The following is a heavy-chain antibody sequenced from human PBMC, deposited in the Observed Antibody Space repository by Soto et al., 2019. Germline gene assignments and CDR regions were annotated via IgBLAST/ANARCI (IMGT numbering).Heavy chain of an antibody. D-gene: IGHD3-3*01. CDR1: GGSISSGEYY. J-gene: IGHJ6*02. CDR2: ISYSGST. CDR3: ARTSLTIFGPRNDYYGMGV. Sequence: SETLSLTCTVSGGSISSGEYYWTWIRQPPGKGLEWIGYISYSGSTHYSPSLKSRVSITVDTSKNQFSLNLASVSAEDTAVYYCARTSLTIFGPRNDYYGMGVWGLGNTVTVSS. V-gene: IGHV4-30-4*01.